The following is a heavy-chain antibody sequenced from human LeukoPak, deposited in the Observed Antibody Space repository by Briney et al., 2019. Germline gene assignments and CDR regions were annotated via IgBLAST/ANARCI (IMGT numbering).Heavy chain of an antibody. CDR3: ARGPLGGGDYDYYYYYYMDV. V-gene: IGHV1-18*01. D-gene: IGHD4-17*01. CDR2: INAYNGNT. J-gene: IGHJ6*03. Sequence: ASVKVSCKASGYTFTSYGISWVRQAPGQGLEWMGWINAYNGNTNYAQKLQGRVTMTTDTSTSTAYMELRSLRSDDTAVYYCARGPLGGGDYDYYYYYYMDVWGKGTTVTVSS. CDR1: GYTFTSYG.